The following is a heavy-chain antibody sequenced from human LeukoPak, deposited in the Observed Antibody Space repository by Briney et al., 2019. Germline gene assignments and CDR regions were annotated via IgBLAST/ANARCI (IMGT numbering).Heavy chain of an antibody. D-gene: IGHD3-22*01. CDR3: ARAGVWDYSDSSGYHNAAFDI. CDR2: KNTNSGGT. V-gene: IGHV1-2*02. J-gene: IGHJ3*02. CDR1: VYTFTGYY. Sequence: GASVNVSCMSSVYTFTGYYMHWVRQAPGQGGKGMGWKNTNSGGTNYAQKFQGRVTVTRDTSISTAYMDLSRLRSDDTAVYYCARAGVWDYSDSSGYHNAAFDIWGQGTMVTVSS.